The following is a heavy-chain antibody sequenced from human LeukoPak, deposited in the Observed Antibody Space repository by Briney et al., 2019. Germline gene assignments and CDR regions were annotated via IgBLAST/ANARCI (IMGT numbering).Heavy chain of an antibody. CDR3: TRDGESLYGSSTSCYGSNWFEP. J-gene: IGHJ5*02. V-gene: IGHV3-49*03. CDR2: IITKAYGGTT. CDR1: GFTFGDYA. Sequence: PGGSLRLSCTASGFTFGDYAMSWFRQAPGKGREWVGFIITKAYGGTTEYAAAVKGRFTITRDDSKRIAYLQMNSLKTEDTALYYCTRDGESLYGSSTSCYGSNWFEPWGEGTPVTVSS. D-gene: IGHD2-2*01.